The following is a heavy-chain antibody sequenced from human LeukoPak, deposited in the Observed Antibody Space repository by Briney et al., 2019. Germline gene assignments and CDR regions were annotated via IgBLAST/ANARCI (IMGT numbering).Heavy chain of an antibody. V-gene: IGHV1-2*04. CDR3: ARSKDILTGLDY. CDR1: GYTFTGYY. Sequence: ASVKVSCKASGYTFTGYYMYWVRQAPGQGLEWMGWINPNSGGTNYAQRFQGWVTMTRDTSISTAYMELSRLRSDDTAVYYCARSKDILTGLDYWGQGTLVTVSS. D-gene: IGHD3-9*01. CDR2: INPNSGGT. J-gene: IGHJ4*02.